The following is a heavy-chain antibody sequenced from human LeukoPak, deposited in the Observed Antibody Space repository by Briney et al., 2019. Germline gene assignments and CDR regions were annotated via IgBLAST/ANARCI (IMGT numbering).Heavy chain of an antibody. J-gene: IGHJ4*02. CDR3: ARETKQITSYYFDY. CDR2: IYHSGST. D-gene: IGHD1-14*01. CDR1: GGSISSSNW. V-gene: IGHV4-4*02. Sequence: PSETLSLTCAVSGGSISSSNWWSWVRQPPGKGLEWIGEIYHSGSTNYNPSLKSRVTISVDKSKNQFSLKLSSVTAADTAVYYCARETKQITSYYFDYWGQGTLVTVSS.